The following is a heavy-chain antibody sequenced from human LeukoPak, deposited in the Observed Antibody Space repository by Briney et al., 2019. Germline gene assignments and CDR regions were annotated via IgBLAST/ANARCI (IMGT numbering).Heavy chain of an antibody. CDR1: GGSISSYY. V-gene: IGHV4-59*01. D-gene: IGHD2-15*01. Sequence: ETLSLTCTVSGGSISSYYWSWIRQPPGRGLEWIGYIYYSGSTNYNPSLKSRVTISVDTSKNQFSLKLSSVTAADTAVYYCARELGCSGGSCYSDGAFDIWGQGTMVTVSS. J-gene: IGHJ3*02. CDR3: ARELGCSGGSCYSDGAFDI. CDR2: IYYSGST.